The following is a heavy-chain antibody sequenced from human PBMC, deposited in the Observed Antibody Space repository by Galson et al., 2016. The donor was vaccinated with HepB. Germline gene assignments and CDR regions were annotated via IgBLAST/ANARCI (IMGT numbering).Heavy chain of an antibody. CDR2: ISGSADST. D-gene: IGHD1-26*01. V-gene: IGHV3-23*01. CDR3: ARDPPVYGGSYSHYFEN. J-gene: IGHJ4*02. Sequence: SLRLSCAASGFTFRNYAMNWVRQAPGKGLEWVSTISGSADSTYYAESVKGRFTVSRDNSKNTLYLQTSRLRAEDTAIYYCARDPPVYGGSYSHYFENWGQGTLVTVSS. CDR1: GFTFRNYA.